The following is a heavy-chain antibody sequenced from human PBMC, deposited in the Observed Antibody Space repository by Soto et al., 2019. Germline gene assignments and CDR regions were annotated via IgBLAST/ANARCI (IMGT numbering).Heavy chain of an antibody. CDR1: GYTFTSYD. Sequence: QVQLVQSGAEVKKPGASVKVSCKASGYTFTSYDINWVRQATGQGLEWMGGIIPIFGTANYAQKFQGRVTITADESTSTAYMELSSLRSEDTAVYYCARVDPVVTAIIDWYFDLWGRGTLVTVSS. J-gene: IGHJ2*01. CDR2: IIPIFGTA. D-gene: IGHD2-21*02. V-gene: IGHV1-69*01. CDR3: ARVDPVVTAIIDWYFDL.